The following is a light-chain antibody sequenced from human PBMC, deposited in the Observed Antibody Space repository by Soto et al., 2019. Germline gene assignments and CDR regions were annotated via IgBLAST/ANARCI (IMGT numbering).Light chain of an antibody. CDR2: DAS. V-gene: IGKV1-5*01. J-gene: IGKJ1*01. CDR1: QSISGW. CDR3: QQYNTYSWT. Sequence: DIQMTQSPSTLSASVGDRVTITCRASQSISGWLAWYQQKPGKAPKLLIYDASSLESGVPSRFSGSGSGTEFTLTISSLQPDDFATFYCQQYNTYSWTFGPGTKVEIK.